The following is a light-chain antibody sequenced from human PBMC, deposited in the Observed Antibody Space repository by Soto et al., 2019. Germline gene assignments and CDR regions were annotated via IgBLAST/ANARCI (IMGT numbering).Light chain of an antibody. CDR1: SSDIGAYNF. CDR3: TSWKTSTTMI. Sequence: QSVLTQPASVSGSPGQSITISCTGTSSDIGAYNFVSWYQQHPGKAPKLMLYDVNIRSSGVSNRFSGSKSGNTASLAISGLQAEDEADYYCTSWKTSTTMIFGGGTKVTVL. V-gene: IGLV2-14*03. CDR2: DVN. J-gene: IGLJ2*01.